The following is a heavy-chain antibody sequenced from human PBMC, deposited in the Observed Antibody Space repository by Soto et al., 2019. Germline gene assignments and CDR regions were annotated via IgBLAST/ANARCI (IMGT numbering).Heavy chain of an antibody. CDR2: ISTYNGDR. V-gene: IGHV1-18*01. CDR1: GYTFTNYG. D-gene: IGHD1-26*01. Sequence: QVLLVQSGAEVKKPGASVKVACKASGYTFTNYGISWVRQAPGQGLEWLGWISTYNGDRDFVQKVQGRVTMTTDTSTTTAYMELRSLRSDDTAVYYCARSRAGGTWEQYPSFYFDYWGQGALVTVSS. CDR3: ARSRAGGTWEQYPSFYFDY. J-gene: IGHJ4*02.